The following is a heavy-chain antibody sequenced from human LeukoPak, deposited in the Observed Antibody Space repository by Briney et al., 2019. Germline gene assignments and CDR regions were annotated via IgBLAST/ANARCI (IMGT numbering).Heavy chain of an antibody. CDR1: GYTFTGYY. CDR2: INPNSGGT. J-gene: IGHJ3*02. D-gene: IGHD3-9*01. V-gene: IGHV1-2*02. Sequence: GASVKVSCKASGYTFTGYYMHWVRQAPGQGLEWMGWINPNSGGTNYAQKFQGRVTMTRDTSISTAYMELSRLRSDDTAVYYCARETGLLYYDILTGYPRDAFDIWGQGTMVTVSS. CDR3: ARETGLLYYDILTGYPRDAFDI.